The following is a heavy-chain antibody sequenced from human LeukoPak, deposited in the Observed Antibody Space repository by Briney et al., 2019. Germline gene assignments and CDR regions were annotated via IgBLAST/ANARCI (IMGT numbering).Heavy chain of an antibody. D-gene: IGHD2-15*01. CDR2: ISSSGSTI. J-gene: IGHJ4*02. Sequence: PGGSLRLSCAASGFTFSDYYMSWIRQAPGKGLEWVSYISSSGSTIYYADSVKGRFTISRDNAKNSLYLQMNSLRAEDTAVYYCARPYCSGGSCYSGAFDYWGQGTLVTVSS. CDR1: GFTFSDYY. V-gene: IGHV3-11*01. CDR3: ARPYCSGGSCYSGAFDY.